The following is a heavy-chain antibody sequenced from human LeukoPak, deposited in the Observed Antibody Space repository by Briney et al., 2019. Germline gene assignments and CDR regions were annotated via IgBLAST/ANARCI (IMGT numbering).Heavy chain of an antibody. CDR2: ISTYGGST. V-gene: IGHV3-64*01. Sequence: GGSLRLSCAASGFSFSNYAVHWVRQAPGKGLEYVSRISTYGGSTYHANSVKGRFTISRDNSKNTLYLQMGSLRTEDMAVYYCATSLIWFGELSAPFDYWGQGTLVTVSS. J-gene: IGHJ4*02. CDR1: GFSFSNYA. CDR3: ATSLIWFGELSAPFDY. D-gene: IGHD3-10*01.